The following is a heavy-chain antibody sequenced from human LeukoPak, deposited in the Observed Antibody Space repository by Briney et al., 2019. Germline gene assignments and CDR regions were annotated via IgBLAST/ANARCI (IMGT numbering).Heavy chain of an antibody. CDR1: GFTFSSYS. J-gene: IGHJ4*02. D-gene: IGHD6-13*01. CDR2: ISSSSSYI. V-gene: IGHV3-21*01. CDR3: ARGPYSSSWYVDY. Sequence: GGSLRLSRAASGFTFSSYSMNWVRQAPGKGLEWVSSISSSSSYIYYADSVKGRFTISRDNAKNSLYLQMNSLRAEDTAVYYCARGPYSSSWYVDYWGQGTLVTVSS.